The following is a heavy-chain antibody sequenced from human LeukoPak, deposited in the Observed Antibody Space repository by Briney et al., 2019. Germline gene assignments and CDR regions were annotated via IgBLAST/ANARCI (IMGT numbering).Heavy chain of an antibody. CDR1: GDSISSYY. J-gene: IGHJ1*01. Sequence: SETLSLTCNVSGDSISSYYWSWIRQPPRKGLEWIGYIYHSASTNYNPSLKSPVIISVDTSKNQSSLKLRSVTAADTAVYYCATYNSVGIFQPWGQGTLVTVSS. CDR2: IYHSAST. D-gene: IGHD5/OR15-5a*01. CDR3: ATYNSVGIFQP. V-gene: IGHV4-59*01.